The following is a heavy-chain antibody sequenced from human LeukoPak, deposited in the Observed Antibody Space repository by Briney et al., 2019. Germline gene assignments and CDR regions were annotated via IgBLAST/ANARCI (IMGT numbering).Heavy chain of an antibody. J-gene: IGHJ6*02. Sequence: GRSLRLSCAASGFTFDDYAMHWVRQAPGKGLEWVSGISWNSGSIGYADSVKGRFTISRDNAKNSLYLQMNSLRAEDTALYYCAKDMIAAAGLYGMDVWGQGTTVTVSS. D-gene: IGHD6-13*01. CDR2: ISWNSGSI. CDR3: AKDMIAAAGLYGMDV. CDR1: GFTFDDYA. V-gene: IGHV3-9*01.